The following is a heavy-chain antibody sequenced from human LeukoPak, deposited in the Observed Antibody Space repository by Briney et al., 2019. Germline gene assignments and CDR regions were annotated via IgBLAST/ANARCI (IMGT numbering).Heavy chain of an antibody. J-gene: IGHJ4*02. Sequence: ASVKVSCKVSGYTLTELSMHWVRQAPGKGLEWMGGFDPEDGETIYAQKFQGRVTMTEDTSTDTAYMKLSSLRSEDTAVYYCATSKIVGATPDGRLNYWGQGTLVTVSS. CDR2: FDPEDGET. CDR1: GYTLTELS. D-gene: IGHD1-26*01. CDR3: ATSKIVGATPDGRLNY. V-gene: IGHV1-24*01.